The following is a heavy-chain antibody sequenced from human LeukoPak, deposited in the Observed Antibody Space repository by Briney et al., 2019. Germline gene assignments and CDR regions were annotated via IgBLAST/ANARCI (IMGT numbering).Heavy chain of an antibody. CDR2: INAGNGNT. CDR1: GGTFSSYA. J-gene: IGHJ6*03. CDR3: ARGTRQLVGGADYYYYMDV. Sequence: ASVKVSCKASGGTFSSYAMHWVRQAPGQRLEWMGWINAGNGNTKYSQEFQGRVTITRDTSASTAYMELSSLRSEDMAVYYCARGTRQLVGGADYYYYMDVWGKGTTVTVSS. V-gene: IGHV1-3*03. D-gene: IGHD6-6*01.